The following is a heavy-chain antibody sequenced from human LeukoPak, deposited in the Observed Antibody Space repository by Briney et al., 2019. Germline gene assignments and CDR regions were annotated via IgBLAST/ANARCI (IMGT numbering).Heavy chain of an antibody. D-gene: IGHD3-22*01. CDR3: ARHVNPMIEAFDI. V-gene: IGHV4-39*01. CDR2: IYSSGST. CDR1: GASISGSGYY. J-gene: IGHJ3*02. Sequence: ASETLSLTCTVSGASISGSGYYWGWIRQPPGKGLEWIGSIYSSGSTYYNASLQSRVTISIETSKNQISLRLNSVTAADTAMYYCARHVNPMIEAFDIWGQGTMVTVSS.